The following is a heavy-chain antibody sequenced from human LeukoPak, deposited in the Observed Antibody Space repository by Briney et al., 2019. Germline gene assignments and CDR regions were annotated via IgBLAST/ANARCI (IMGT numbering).Heavy chain of an antibody. J-gene: IGHJ4*02. CDR2: INTSGGRT. CDR1: GYTFTSYG. D-gene: IGHD3-22*01. Sequence: ASVKVSCKASGYTFTSYGISWVRQPPGQGVEWMGIINTSGGRTSYARKFQGRVTMTRDMSTSTVYMELSSLRSEDTAVYYCTRGPGEGGSSGYYYGKPEDPAEYYFDYWGQGTLVTVSS. CDR3: TRGPGEGGSSGYYYGKPEDPAEYYFDY. V-gene: IGHV1-46*01.